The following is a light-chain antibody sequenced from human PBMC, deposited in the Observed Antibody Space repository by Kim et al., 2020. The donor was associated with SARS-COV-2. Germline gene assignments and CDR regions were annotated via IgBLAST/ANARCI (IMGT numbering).Light chain of an antibody. Sequence: DIQMTQSPSTLSASVGDRVTITCRASQTIGTWLAWYQQKAGKAPKLLIYRASTLESRVPSRFSGSGSGTEFTLTISSLQPDDFATYYCQHDINYSINFGQGTRLEIK. V-gene: IGKV1-5*03. J-gene: IGKJ5*01. CDR3: QHDINYSIN. CDR1: QTIGTW. CDR2: RAS.